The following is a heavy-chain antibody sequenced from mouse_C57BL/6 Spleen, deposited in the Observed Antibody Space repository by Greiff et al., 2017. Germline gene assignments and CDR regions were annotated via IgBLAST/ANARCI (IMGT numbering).Heavy chain of an antibody. V-gene: IGHV1-81*01. CDR2: IYPGSGNI. Sequence: QVQLQQSGAELARPGASVKLSCKASGYTFTSYGISWVKQRPGQGLEWIGEIYPGSGNIYYNEKFKGKATLTADKSSSTAYMELRSLTSEDSAVYYCAKGTDYAMDYWGQGTSVTVSA. J-gene: IGHJ4*01. D-gene: IGHD3-3*01. CDR3: AKGTDYAMDY. CDR1: GYTFTSYG.